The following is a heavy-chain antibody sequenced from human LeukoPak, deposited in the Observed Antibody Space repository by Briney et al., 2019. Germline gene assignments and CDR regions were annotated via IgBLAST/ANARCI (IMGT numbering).Heavy chain of an antibody. CDR1: GGSISSSSYY. Sequence: SETLSLTCTVSGGSISSSSYYWGWIRQPPGKGLEWIGSIYYSGSTYYNPSLKSRVTISVDTSKNQFSLKLSSVTAADTAVYYCARVGGMGDYWGQGTLVTVSS. V-gene: IGHV4-39*01. CDR3: ARVGGMGDY. D-gene: IGHD3-16*01. CDR2: IYYSGST. J-gene: IGHJ4*02.